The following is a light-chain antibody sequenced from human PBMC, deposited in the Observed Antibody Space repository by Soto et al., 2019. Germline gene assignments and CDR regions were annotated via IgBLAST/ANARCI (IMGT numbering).Light chain of an antibody. CDR2: DVS. CDR1: SSDVGGYNY. Sequence: QSALTQPASVSGSPGQSITISCTGTSSDVGGYNYVSWYQQHPGKAPKLMIYDVSNRPSGVSNRFSGSKSVNTASLTISGLQAEDEADYYCCSYTSSSTLAFGGGTKLTVL. V-gene: IGLV2-14*01. J-gene: IGLJ2*01. CDR3: CSYTSSSTLA.